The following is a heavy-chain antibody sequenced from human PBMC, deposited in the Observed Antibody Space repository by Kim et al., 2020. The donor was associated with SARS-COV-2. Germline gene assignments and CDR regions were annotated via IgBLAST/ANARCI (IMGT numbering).Heavy chain of an antibody. CDR1: GFTFSSYA. V-gene: IGHV3-30-3*01. CDR2: ISYDGSNK. CDR3: AARHRSEQWLVPIY. D-gene: IGHD6-19*01. Sequence: GGSLRLSCAASGFTFSSYAMHWVRQAPGKGLEWVAVISYDGSNKYYADSVKGRFTISRDNSKNTLYLQMNSLRAEDTAVYYCAARHRSEQWLVPIYWGQGTLVTVSS. J-gene: IGHJ4*02.